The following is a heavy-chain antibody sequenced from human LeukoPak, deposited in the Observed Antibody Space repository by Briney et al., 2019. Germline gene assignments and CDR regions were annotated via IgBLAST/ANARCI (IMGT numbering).Heavy chain of an antibody. Sequence: PSETLSLTCAVYGGSFSGYYWSWIRQPPGKGLEWIGEINHSGSTNYNPSLKSRVTISVDTSKNQFSLKLSSVTAADTAVYYCARGRVGYGYVWGRGTTVTVSS. CDR2: INHSGST. CDR3: ARGRVGYGYV. CDR1: GGSFSGYY. J-gene: IGHJ6*02. V-gene: IGHV4-34*01. D-gene: IGHD5-18*01.